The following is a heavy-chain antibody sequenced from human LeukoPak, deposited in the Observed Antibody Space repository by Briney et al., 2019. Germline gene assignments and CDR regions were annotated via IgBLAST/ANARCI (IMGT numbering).Heavy chain of an antibody. Sequence: PRASVKVSCKASGYTFTSYYMHWVRQAPGQGLEWMGIINPSGGSTNYAQKFQGRVTMTRDMSTSTVYMELSSLRPEDTAVYYCARDGVAGVYYLDYWGQGTLVTVSS. CDR1: GYTFTSYY. J-gene: IGHJ4*02. V-gene: IGHV1-46*01. D-gene: IGHD6-19*01. CDR2: INPSGGST. CDR3: ARDGVAGVYYLDY.